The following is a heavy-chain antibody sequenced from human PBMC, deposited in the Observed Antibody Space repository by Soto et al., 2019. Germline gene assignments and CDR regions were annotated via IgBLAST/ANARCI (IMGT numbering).Heavy chain of an antibody. CDR3: ARQSLGWPFDY. V-gene: IGHV4-39*01. J-gene: IGHJ4*02. D-gene: IGHD6-19*01. Sequence: SETLSLTCTVSGGSISSSSYYWGWIRQPPGKGLEWIGSIYYSGSTYYNPSLKSRVTISVDTSKNQFSLKLSSVTAADTAVYYCARQSLGWPFDYWGQGTLVTVSS. CDR2: IYYSGST. CDR1: GGSISSSSYY.